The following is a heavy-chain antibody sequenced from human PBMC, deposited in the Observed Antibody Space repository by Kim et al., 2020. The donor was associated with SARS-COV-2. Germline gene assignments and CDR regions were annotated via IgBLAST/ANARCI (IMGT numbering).Heavy chain of an antibody. V-gene: IGHV3-11*01. CDR1: GFTFSDYY. J-gene: IGHJ4*02. D-gene: IGHD6-19*01. CDR3: ARGRSSGWAY. Sequence: GSLRLSCAASGFTFSDYYMSWIRQAPGRGLEWISYISSRGSPIYYADSVRGRFTISRDNANNALYLQMSSLRPEDTAVYYCARGRSSGWAYWGQGALVTVSS. CDR2: ISSRGSPI.